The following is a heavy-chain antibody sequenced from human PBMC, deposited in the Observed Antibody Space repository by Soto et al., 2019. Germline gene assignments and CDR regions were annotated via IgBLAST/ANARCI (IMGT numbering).Heavy chain of an antibody. V-gene: IGHV4-34*01. CDR2: INHSGST. J-gene: IGHJ4*02. Sequence: LPETLSLTCAVYGGSFSGYYWSWIRQPPGKGLEWIGEINHSGSTNYNPSLKSRVTISVDTSKNQFSLKLSSVTAADTAVYYCARGCPSQTAMAKYYFDYWGQGTLVTVSS. D-gene: IGHD5-18*01. CDR1: GGSFSGYY. CDR3: ARGCPSQTAMAKYYFDY.